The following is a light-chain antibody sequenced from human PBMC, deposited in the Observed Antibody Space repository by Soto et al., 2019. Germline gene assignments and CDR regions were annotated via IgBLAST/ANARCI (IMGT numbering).Light chain of an antibody. CDR2: GAS. V-gene: IGKV3-15*01. CDR1: QSVSSN. CDR3: QHYNNWPPWT. Sequence: EIVMTQSPATLSVSPGERATLSCRASQSVSSNLAWYQQKPGQPPRLLIYGASTRATGIPARFIGSGSGTEFTLTISSLQSEDFAVYYCQHYNNWPPWTFDQGTKVEIK. J-gene: IGKJ1*01.